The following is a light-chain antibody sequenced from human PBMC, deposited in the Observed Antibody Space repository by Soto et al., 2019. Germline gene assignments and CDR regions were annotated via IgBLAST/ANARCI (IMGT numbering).Light chain of an antibody. CDR1: SSNIGAGYD. Sequence: QTVVTQPPSVSGAPGLRVTISCTGSSSNIGAGYDVHWYQQLPGTAPKLLIYGNSNRPSGVPDRFSGSKSGTSASLAITGLQAEDEADYYCQSYDSSLSGWGVFGGGTKLTVL. CDR3: QSYDSSLSGWGV. CDR2: GNS. J-gene: IGLJ2*01. V-gene: IGLV1-40*01.